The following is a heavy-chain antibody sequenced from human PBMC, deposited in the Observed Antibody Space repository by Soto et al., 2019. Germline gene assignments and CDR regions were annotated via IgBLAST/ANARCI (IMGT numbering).Heavy chain of an antibody. D-gene: IGHD6-13*01. CDR3: ARDQDGAGPTAGY. CDR2: INNDGSYT. J-gene: IGHJ4*02. CDR1: GFTFSGYW. Sequence: GGSLRLSCGASGFTFSGYWMHWVRQAPGKGLVWVSRINNDGSYTVYADSVRGRFTISRDNAKNTLYLQMNSLRVEDTAIYYCARDQDGAGPTAGYWGQGTLVTVYS. V-gene: IGHV3-74*01.